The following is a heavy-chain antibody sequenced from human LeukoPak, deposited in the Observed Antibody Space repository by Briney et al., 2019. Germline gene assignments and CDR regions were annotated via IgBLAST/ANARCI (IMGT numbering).Heavy chain of an antibody. CDR1: GFTFDSHA. J-gene: IGHJ4*02. D-gene: IGHD1-26*01. CDR3: AKDSGAIALREIFDY. Sequence: GRSLRLSCAASGFTFDSHAMTGVRQARGKGLEWGSRIAGNVGSTYYGDSVKGRFTISRDNSQNTLYLEMNSLRAEGTAVYYCAKDSGAIALREIFDYWGRGTLVTVSS. V-gene: IGHV3-23*01. CDR2: IAGNVGST.